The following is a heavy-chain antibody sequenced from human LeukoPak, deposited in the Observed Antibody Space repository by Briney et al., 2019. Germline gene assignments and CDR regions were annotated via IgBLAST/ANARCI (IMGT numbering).Heavy chain of an antibody. D-gene: IGHD4-11*01. CDR3: ARARSNYIIFDY. Sequence: PGGSLRLSCAASEFTFSSYWMSWFRQAPGKGLEWVASIKQDGSEKFYVDSVNGRFTISRDNAKNSLYLQMNSLRAEDTAVYYCARARSNYIIFDYWGQGTLVTVSS. J-gene: IGHJ4*02. V-gene: IGHV3-7*05. CDR1: EFTFSSYW. CDR2: IKQDGSEK.